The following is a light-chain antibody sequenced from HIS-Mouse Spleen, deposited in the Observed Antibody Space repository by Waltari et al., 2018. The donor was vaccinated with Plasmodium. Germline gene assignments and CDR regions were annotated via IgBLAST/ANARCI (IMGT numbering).Light chain of an antibody. Sequence: QSALTQPGSVSRSPGQPITIACTGHCSDVGIYDLGSWYQQHPGKAPKLMIYEGSKRPSGVSKRFSGSKSGNTASLTISGLQAEDEADYYCCSYAGSSTNWVFGGGTKLTVL. CDR1: CSDVGIYDL. CDR3: CSYAGSSTNWV. J-gene: IGLJ3*02. CDR2: EGS. V-gene: IGLV2-23*01.